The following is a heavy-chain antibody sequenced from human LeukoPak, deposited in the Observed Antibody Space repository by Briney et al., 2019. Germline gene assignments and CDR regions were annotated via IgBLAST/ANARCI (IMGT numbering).Heavy chain of an antibody. CDR2: IYHSGST. V-gene: IGHV4-38-2*02. CDR1: GYSISSGYY. CDR3: ARGIWYSSGWLDY. Sequence: SETLSLTCTVSGYSISSGYYWGWIRQPPGKGLEWIGSIYHSGSTYYNPSLKSRVTISVDTSKNQFSLKLSSVTAADTAVYYCARGIWYSSGWLDYWGQGTLVTVSS. J-gene: IGHJ4*02. D-gene: IGHD6-19*01.